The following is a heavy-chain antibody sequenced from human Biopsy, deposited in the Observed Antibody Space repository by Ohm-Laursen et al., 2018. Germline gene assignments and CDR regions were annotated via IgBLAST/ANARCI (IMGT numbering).Heavy chain of an antibody. D-gene: IGHD3-9*01. CDR3: VREPKTGTAEAWYFDL. Sequence: SQTLSLTCSVSGASVKTSGYFWAWSRQRPGKGLEWIGSISYNERTHYNPSLTSRLAISFDTSNNRICLQLRSVSVADTAVYYCVREPKTGTAEAWYFDLWGRGSPVTVPS. V-gene: IGHV4-31*02. J-gene: IGHJ2*01. CDR2: ISYNERT. CDR1: GASVKTSGYF.